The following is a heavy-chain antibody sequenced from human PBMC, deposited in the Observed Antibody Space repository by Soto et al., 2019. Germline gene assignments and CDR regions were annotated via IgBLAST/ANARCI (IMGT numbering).Heavy chain of an antibody. Sequence: KPSETLSLTCLVSGESISSSSSYCGWVRQPPGKGLEWIGSISDSGRTYDNPSFKSRVTISIDTSKNQFSLKLSSVAATDTAVYYCARQRTTVVTQAYFDHWGQGALVTVSS. D-gene: IGHD2-21*02. CDR3: ARQRTTVVTQAYFDH. CDR1: GESISSSSSY. V-gene: IGHV4-39*01. J-gene: IGHJ4*02. CDR2: ISDSGRT.